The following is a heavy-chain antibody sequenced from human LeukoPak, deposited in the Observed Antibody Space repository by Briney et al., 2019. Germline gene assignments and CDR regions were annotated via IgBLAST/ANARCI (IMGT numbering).Heavy chain of an antibody. CDR3: ARTPSGTYSSSLYFDY. CDR2: IYTSGST. D-gene: IGHD6-6*01. CDR1: GGSISSGSYY. J-gene: IGHJ4*02. Sequence: SETLSLTCTVSGGSISSGSYYWSWIRQPAGKGLEWIGRIYTSGSTNYNPSLKSRVTISVDTSKNQFSLKLSSVTAADTAVYYCARTPSGTYSSSLYFDYWGQGTLVTVSS. V-gene: IGHV4-61*02.